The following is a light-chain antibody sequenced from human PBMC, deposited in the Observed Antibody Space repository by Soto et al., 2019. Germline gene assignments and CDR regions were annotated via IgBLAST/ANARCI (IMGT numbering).Light chain of an antibody. CDR2: DVS. CDR1: SSDVGGYNY. V-gene: IGLV2-11*01. J-gene: IGLJ1*01. Sequence: QSVLTQPRSVSGSPRQSVTISCTGTSSDVGGYNYVSWYQQHPGKAPKLMIYDVSKRPSGVPDRFSGSKSGNTASLTISGLQAEDEADYYCCSYAGSYTYYVFGTGTKVTVL. CDR3: CSYAGSYTYYV.